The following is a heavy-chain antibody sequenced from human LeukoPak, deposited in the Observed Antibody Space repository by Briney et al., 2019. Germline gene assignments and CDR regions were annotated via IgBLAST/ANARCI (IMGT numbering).Heavy chain of an antibody. V-gene: IGHV1-69*13. D-gene: IGHD3-10*01. CDR2: IIPIFGTE. J-gene: IGHJ6*04. CDR1: GGTFSSYA. CDR3: ARSPRGIYYGSGSYSAIYYYYGMDV. Sequence: SVKVSCKASGGTFSSYAISWVRQAPGQGLEWMGGIIPIFGTENYAQKFQGRVTITADESTSTGYMELSSLRSEDTAVYYCARSPRGIYYGSGSYSAIYYYYGMDVWGKGTTVTVSS.